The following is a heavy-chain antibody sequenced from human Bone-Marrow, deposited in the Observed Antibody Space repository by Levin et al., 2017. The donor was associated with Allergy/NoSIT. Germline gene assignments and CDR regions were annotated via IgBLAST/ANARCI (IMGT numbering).Heavy chain of an antibody. CDR2: IWYDGSNK. D-gene: IGHD6-19*01. J-gene: IGHJ4*02. CDR1: GFTFSSYG. V-gene: IGHV3-33*01. Sequence: GGSLRLSCAASGFTFSSYGMHWVRQAPGKGLEWVAVIWYDGSNKYYADSVKGRFTISRDNSKNTLYLQMNSLRAEDTAVYYCARGPVYSSGWYQDYWGQGTLVTVSS. CDR3: ARGPVYSSGWYQDY.